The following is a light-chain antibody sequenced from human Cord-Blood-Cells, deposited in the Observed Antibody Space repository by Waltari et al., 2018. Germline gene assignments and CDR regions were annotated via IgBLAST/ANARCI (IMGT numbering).Light chain of an antibody. Sequence: QSALTQPASVSGSPGQSITISCTGTSSDVGGYNYVSWYQQHPGKAPKLMIYDCSKLPLGVSNRSTGSTSGNTASLTISGRQAEDEADYYCRSYTSSSTLVFGGGTKLTVL. CDR3: RSYTSSSTLV. V-gene: IGLV2-14*01. J-gene: IGLJ3*02. CDR1: SSDVGGYNY. CDR2: DCS.